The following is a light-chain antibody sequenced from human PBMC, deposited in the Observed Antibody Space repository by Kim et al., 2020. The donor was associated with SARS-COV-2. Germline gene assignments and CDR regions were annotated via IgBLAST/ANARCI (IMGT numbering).Light chain of an antibody. CDR2: DTS. CDR1: QRISTD. CDR3: QERSTWPRVT. J-gene: IGKJ5*01. V-gene: IGKV3-11*01. Sequence: EIVLTQSPDTLSLSPGERATLSCRASQRISTDLAWYQQKPGHSPRLLIYDTSKRATDIPARFSGSGSGTDFSLTINSLEPEDFAVYYCQERSTWPRVTFGQGTRLESK.